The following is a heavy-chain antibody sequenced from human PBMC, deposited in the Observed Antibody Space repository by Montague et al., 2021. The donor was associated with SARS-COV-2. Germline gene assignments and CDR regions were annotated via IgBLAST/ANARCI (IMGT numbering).Heavy chain of an antibody. V-gene: IGHV4-61*03. CDR3: GRDSVSYGLDV. J-gene: IGHJ6*02. Sequence: SETLSLTCRVSGASIDTGTHYWTWIRQSAGQGLEWIGNIYNSGPTNYNPSLKSRVTISLDRAKNHFSLLLSSVTAADTATYYCGRDSVSYGLDVWGQGTTVTVSS. CDR1: GASIDTGTHY. D-gene: IGHD3-16*01. CDR2: IYNSGPT.